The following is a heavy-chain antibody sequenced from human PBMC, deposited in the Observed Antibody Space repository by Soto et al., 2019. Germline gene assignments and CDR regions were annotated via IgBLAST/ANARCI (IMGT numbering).Heavy chain of an antibody. J-gene: IGHJ6*02. V-gene: IGHV1-69*01. CDR3: ARVDCSGGSCPEGYYYGMDV. CDR1: GGTFSSYA. D-gene: IGHD2-15*01. Sequence: QVQLVQSGAEVKKPGSSVKVSCKASGGTFSSYAISWVPQAPGQGLEWMGGIIPIFGTANYAQKFQGRVTITADESTSTAYMELSSLRSEDTAVYYCARVDCSGGSCPEGYYYGMDVWGQGTTVTVSS. CDR2: IIPIFGTA.